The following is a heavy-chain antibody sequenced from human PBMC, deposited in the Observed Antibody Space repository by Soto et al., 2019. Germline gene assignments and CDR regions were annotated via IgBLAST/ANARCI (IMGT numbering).Heavy chain of an antibody. CDR3: ARHVKEPDFYYYYYKDV. J-gene: IGHJ6*03. V-gene: IGHV4-39*01. D-gene: IGHD1-26*01. CDR1: GGSISSSSYY. CDR2: FYYTGGT. Sequence: QLQLQESGPGLVKPSETLSLTCTVSGGSISSSSYYWGWIRQPPGKGLVWIGRFYYTGGTYYNPSRKSRVPISVETSTSHFSLRLSSANAADTSGYYCARHVKEPDFYYYYYKDVRGKGTTVPVSS.